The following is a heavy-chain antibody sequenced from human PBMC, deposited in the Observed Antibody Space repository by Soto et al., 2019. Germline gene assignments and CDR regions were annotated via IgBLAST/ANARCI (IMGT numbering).Heavy chain of an antibody. V-gene: IGHV5-51*01. CDR1: GYSFTSYW. CDR2: IYPGDSDT. D-gene: IGHD6-13*01. J-gene: IGHJ5*02. CDR3: ARLTGYSSSYNWFDP. Sequence: PGESLKISCKGSGYSFTSYWIGWVGQMPGKGLEWMGIIYPGDSDTRYSPSFQGQVTISADKSISTAYLQWGNLKASDTAMYYCARLTGYSSSYNWFDPWGQGTLVTVSS.